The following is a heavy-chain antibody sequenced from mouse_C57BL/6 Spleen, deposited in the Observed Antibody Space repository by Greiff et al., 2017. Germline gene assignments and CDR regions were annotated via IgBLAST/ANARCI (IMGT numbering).Heavy chain of an antibody. V-gene: IGHV1-15*01. D-gene: IGHD2-4*01. CDR2: IDPETGGT. Sequence: QVQLQQSGAELVRPGASVTLSCKASGYTFTDYEMHWVKQTPVHGLEWIGAIDPETGGTAYNQKFKGKAILTADKSSSTAYMELRSLTSEDSAVYYCTRSSYDYDFAYWGQGTLVTVSA. CDR1: GYTFTDYE. CDR3: TRSSYDYDFAY. J-gene: IGHJ3*01.